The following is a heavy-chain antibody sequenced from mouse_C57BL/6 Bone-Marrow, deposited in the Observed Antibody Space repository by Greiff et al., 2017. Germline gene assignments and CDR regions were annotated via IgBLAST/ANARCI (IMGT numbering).Heavy chain of an antibody. Sequence: EVMLVESGGGLVKPGGSLKLSCAASGFTFSSYAMSWVRQTPEKRLEWVANISDGGSYTYYPDNVKGRFTISRDNAKNNLYLQMSHLKSEDTAMYYCARDLDYYGSSLMDYWGQGTSVTVSS. CDR2: ISDGGSYT. D-gene: IGHD1-1*01. CDR1: GFTFSSYA. J-gene: IGHJ4*01. CDR3: ARDLDYYGSSLMDY. V-gene: IGHV5-4*01.